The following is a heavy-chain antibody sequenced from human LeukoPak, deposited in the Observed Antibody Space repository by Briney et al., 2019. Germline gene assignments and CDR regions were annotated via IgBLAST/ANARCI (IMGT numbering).Heavy chain of an antibody. CDR3: ASYDSSGYRFDY. Sequence: EASETLSLTCAVYGGSFRGYYWGWIRQPPGKGLEWIGEINHSGSTNYNPSLKSRVTISVDTSKNQFSLKLSSVTAADTAVYYCASYDSSGYRFDYWGQGTLVTVSS. CDR2: INHSGST. CDR1: GGSFRGYY. D-gene: IGHD3-22*01. J-gene: IGHJ4*02. V-gene: IGHV4-34*01.